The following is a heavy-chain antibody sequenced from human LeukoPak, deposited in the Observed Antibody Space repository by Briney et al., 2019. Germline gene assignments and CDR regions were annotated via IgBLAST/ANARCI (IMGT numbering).Heavy chain of an antibody. J-gene: IGHJ5*02. V-gene: IGHV1-18*01. CDR1: GYTFTSYG. CDR2: ISAYNGNT. CDR3: ARAGPGDIKINWFDP. D-gene: IGHD5-12*01. Sequence: ASVKVSCKASGYTFTSYGISWVRQAPGQGLEWMGWISAYNGNTNYAQKLQGRVTMTTDTSTSTAYMELRSLRSDDTAVYYCARAGPGDIKINWFDPWGQGTLVTVSS.